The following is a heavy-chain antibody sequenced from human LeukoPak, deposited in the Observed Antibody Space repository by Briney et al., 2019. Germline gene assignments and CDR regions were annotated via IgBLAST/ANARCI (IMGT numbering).Heavy chain of an antibody. CDR2: IRSKTYGGTI. CDR1: GFTFSNYA. Sequence: GGSLRLSCVASGFTFSNYAMSWVRQAPGKGLEWVGFIRSKTYGGTIEYAASVKGRFIISRDDSKSIAYLQMNSLKIDDTALYYCTRLPVGSNAFDIWGQGTMVTVSP. D-gene: IGHD1-26*01. V-gene: IGHV3-49*04. CDR3: TRLPVGSNAFDI. J-gene: IGHJ3*02.